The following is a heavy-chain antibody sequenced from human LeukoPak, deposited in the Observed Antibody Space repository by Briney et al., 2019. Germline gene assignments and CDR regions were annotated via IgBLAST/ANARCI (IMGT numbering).Heavy chain of an antibody. CDR2: ISSSSKTI. J-gene: IGHJ3*02. D-gene: IGHD2-15*01. CDR1: GFTFSSYS. Sequence: AGGSLRLSCAASGFTFSSYSMNWVRQAPGKGLEWVSYISSSSKTIYYADSVKGRFTISRDNAKNSLYLQMNSLRAEDTAVYYCARVLVVVAATQAFDIWGQGTMVTVSP. V-gene: IGHV3-48*04. CDR3: ARVLVVVAATQAFDI.